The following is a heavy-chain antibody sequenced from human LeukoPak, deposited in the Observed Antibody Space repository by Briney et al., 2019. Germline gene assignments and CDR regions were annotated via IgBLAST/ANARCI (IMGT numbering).Heavy chain of an antibody. V-gene: IGHV1-24*01. Sequence: ASVKVSCKVSGYTLTELSMHWVRQAPGKGLEWMGGFDPEDGETIYAQKFQGRVTMTEDTSTDTAYMELSSLRSEDTAVYYCATFPNYYDSSTFDYWGQGTLVTVSS. D-gene: IGHD3-22*01. CDR3: ATFPNYYDSSTFDY. CDR1: GYTLTELS. J-gene: IGHJ4*02. CDR2: FDPEDGET.